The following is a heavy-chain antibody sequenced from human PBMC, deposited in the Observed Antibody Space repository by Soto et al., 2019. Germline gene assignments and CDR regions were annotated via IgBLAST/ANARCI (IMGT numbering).Heavy chain of an antibody. D-gene: IGHD2-15*01. CDR3: ARVSCSGASCYSGDY. V-gene: IGHV4-30-4*01. J-gene: IGHJ4*02. CDR2: IYYSGST. CDR1: GGSISSADYY. Sequence: SETLSLTCTVPGGSISSADYYWSWIRQPPGKGLEWIGYIYYSGSTYYSPSLKSRVTISVDTSKNQFSLKLSSVTAADTAVYYCARVSCSGASCYSGDYWGLGTLVTVSS.